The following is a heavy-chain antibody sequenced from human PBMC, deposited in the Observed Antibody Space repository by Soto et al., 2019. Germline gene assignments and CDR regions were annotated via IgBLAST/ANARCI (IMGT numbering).Heavy chain of an antibody. CDR1: GDSVSSGSKC. J-gene: IGHJ4*02. Sequence: SETLSLTCTVSGDSVSSGSKCWSWIRQPPGKALEWIAYICHSGRTNYNPSLKSRVTTSRDTSRNQFSLKMTSVTADDTAVYYCARSGGGSGWLGGQGTLVTVSS. D-gene: IGHD6-19*01. V-gene: IGHV4-61*01. CDR3: ARSGGGSGWL. CDR2: ICHSGRT.